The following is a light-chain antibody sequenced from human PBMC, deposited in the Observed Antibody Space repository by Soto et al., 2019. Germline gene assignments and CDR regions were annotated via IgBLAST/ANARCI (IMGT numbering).Light chain of an antibody. CDR3: QSYGSSLRGAV. CDR1: TSNIGAGFD. Sequence: QAVVTQPPSVSGAPGQRVTISCTGSTSNIGAGFDVHWYQQLPGTAPKLIIYSNINRPSGVSGRFSGSKSGTSASLAITGLQAEDEADYYCQSYGSSLRGAVFGGGTQLTVL. V-gene: IGLV1-40*01. CDR2: SNI. J-gene: IGLJ3*02.